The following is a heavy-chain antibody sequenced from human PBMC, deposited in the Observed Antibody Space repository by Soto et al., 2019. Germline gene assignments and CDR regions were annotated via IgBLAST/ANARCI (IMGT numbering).Heavy chain of an antibody. CDR2: IYWDDDK. D-gene: IGHD6-19*01. CDR1: GFSLSTSGVG. CDR3: AHNLVAGTSWFDP. Sequence: QITLKESGPTLVKPTQTLTLTCTFSGFSLSTSGVGVVWIRQPPGKALEWLGIIYWDDDKRYRPSLKSRLTXTXDTXKNQVVLTMTSMDPVDTGTYYCAHNLVAGTSWFDPWGQGTLVTVSS. V-gene: IGHV2-5*02. J-gene: IGHJ5*02.